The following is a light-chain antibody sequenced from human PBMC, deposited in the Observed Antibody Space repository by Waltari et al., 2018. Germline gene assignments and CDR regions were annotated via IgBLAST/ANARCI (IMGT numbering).Light chain of an antibody. CDR1: STDAGGYKY. CDR3: SSYAGSNNLV. CDR2: EVS. Sequence: QSALTQPPSASGSPGPPVTIPCTGTSTDAGGYKYVSWYQQHPGKAPKLMIYEVSKRPSGVPDRFSGSKSGNTASLTVSGLQAEDEADYYCSSYAGSNNLVFGGGTKLTVL. J-gene: IGLJ2*01. V-gene: IGLV2-8*01.